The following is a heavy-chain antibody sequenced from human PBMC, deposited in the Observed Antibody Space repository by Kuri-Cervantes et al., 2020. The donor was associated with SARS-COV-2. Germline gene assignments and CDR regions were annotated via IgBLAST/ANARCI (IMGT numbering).Heavy chain of an antibody. V-gene: IGHV3-30-3*01. CDR2: ISDDGSKK. D-gene: IGHD2-21*01. J-gene: IGHJ6*02. CDR1: GFTFNNHA. CDR3: ARVLVRAFYYFYAVDV. Sequence: LSLTCASSGFTFNNHAMYCVRQAPGKGLEWVAVISDDGSKKYYRDSVKGRFNITRDTSKNTLYLQMNSLRPDDTGVYFCARVLVRAFYYFYAVDVWGQGTTVTVSS.